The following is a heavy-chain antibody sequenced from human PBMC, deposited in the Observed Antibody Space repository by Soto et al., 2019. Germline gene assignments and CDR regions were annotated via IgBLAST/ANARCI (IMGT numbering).Heavy chain of an antibody. J-gene: IGHJ4*02. V-gene: IGHV1-3*01. D-gene: IGHD7-27*01. CDR1: GYTCSSYA. CDR2: INAGYGNT. Sequence: GASVKVSCKASGYTCSSYAMHWVRQAPGQRLEWMGWINAGYGNTKSSQKFQDRVTISRDTSASTAYMELTSLRSEDTAVYYCARDTGDGTFDFWGQGTLVTVSS. CDR3: ARDTGDGTFDF.